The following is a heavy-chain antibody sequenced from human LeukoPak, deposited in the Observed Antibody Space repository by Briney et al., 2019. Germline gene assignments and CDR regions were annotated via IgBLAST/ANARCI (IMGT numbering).Heavy chain of an antibody. CDR2: IKQDGSEK. Sequence: PGGSLRLSCVASGFTFSTYWMSWVRQAPGKGLEWVASIKQDGSEKYYVDSVKGRFTISRDNAKNSLYLQMNSLRAEDTAVYYCAREQITMIVVVNDDAFDIWGQGTMVTVSS. D-gene: IGHD3-22*01. V-gene: IGHV3-7*01. CDR3: AREQITMIVVVNDDAFDI. J-gene: IGHJ3*02. CDR1: GFTFSTYW.